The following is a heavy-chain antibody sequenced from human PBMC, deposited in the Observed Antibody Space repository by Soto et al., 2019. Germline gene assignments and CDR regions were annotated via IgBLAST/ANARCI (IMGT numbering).Heavy chain of an antibody. J-gene: IGHJ6*02. CDR1: GYTFTSYD. CDR2: MNPSDGKV. Sequence: GASVKVSCKASGYTFTSYDINWVRQAPGEGLEWMGWMNPSDGKVGYAQKFQGRLAMTRDTSIRTAYMELSSLRSEDTAVYYCARSTTVVTSPRYYYGMDVWGQGTTVTVSS. V-gene: IGHV1-8*01. CDR3: ARSTTVVTSPRYYYGMDV. D-gene: IGHD4-17*01.